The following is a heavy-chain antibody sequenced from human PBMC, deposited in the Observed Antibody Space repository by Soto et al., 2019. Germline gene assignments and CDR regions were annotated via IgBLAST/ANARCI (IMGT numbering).Heavy chain of an antibody. CDR3: ARDCPGGYNCPSL. J-gene: IGHJ4*02. Sequence: GASGNVSCKASGYTFTIYYMHWLRQAPGQGLERMGIINPSGGSTSYAQKLQGRVTMTRDTSTSTAHMGLSSLRSEDKAVYYCARDCPGGYNCPSLWGQGTLVTVSS. D-gene: IGHD5-12*01. CDR2: INPSGGST. V-gene: IGHV1-46*01. CDR1: GYTFTIYY.